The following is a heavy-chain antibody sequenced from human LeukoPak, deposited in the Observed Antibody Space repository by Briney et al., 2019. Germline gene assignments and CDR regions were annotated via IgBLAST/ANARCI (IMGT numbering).Heavy chain of an antibody. CDR1: GFSVRGHY. CDR3: TRDRRAWGRSGTNLEIDY. Sequence: GGSLRLSCAASGFSVRGHYMGWVRQAPQKGLEWVSFISSSSSYKYADSVKGRFTISRDNVKNSLHLQMNSLKTEDTAVYYCTRDRRAWGRSGTNLEIDYWGQGTLVTVSS. V-gene: IGHV3-69-1*01. D-gene: IGHD1-26*01. CDR2: ISSSSSY. J-gene: IGHJ4*02.